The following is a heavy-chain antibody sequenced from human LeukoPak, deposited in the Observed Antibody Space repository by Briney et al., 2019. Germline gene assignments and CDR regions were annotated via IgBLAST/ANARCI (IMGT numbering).Heavy chain of an antibody. D-gene: IGHD2-2*01. J-gene: IGHJ4*02. CDR1: GFTFSGYA. CDR3: AKDWELVVPAAPDY. Sequence: GGSLRLSCAASGFTFSGYAVSWVRQTPGKGLEWVSGISGSGGSTYYADSVKGRFTISRDNSKNTLYLQINSLRAEDTAVYYCAKDWELVVPAAPDYWGQGTLVTVSS. CDR2: ISGSGGST. V-gene: IGHV3-23*01.